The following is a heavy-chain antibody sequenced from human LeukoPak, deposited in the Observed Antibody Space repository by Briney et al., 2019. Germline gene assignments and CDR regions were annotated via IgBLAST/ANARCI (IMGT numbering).Heavy chain of an antibody. V-gene: IGHV3-21*01. J-gene: IGHJ4*02. Sequence: GGSLRLSCAASGFTFSSYSMNWVRQAPGKGLEWVSSISSSSSYIYYADSVKGRFTISRDNAKNSLYLQMNNLRAEDTAVYYCAILHQLGKDYWGQGTLVTVSS. D-gene: IGHD7-27*01. CDR1: GFTFSSYS. CDR2: ISSSSSYI. CDR3: AILHQLGKDY.